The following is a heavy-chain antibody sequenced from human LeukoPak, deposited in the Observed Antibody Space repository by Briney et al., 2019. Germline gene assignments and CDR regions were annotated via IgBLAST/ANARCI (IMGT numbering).Heavy chain of an antibody. CDR2: ISYDGSNK. J-gene: IGHJ3*02. CDR3: AKPDCGGDCFQIDAFDI. Sequence: GGSLRLSCAASGFSFSSYGMHWVRQAPGKGLEWVAVISYDGSNKYYADSVKGRFTISRDNSKNTLYLQMNSLRAEDTAVYYCAKPDCGGDCFQIDAFDIWGQGTMVTVSS. D-gene: IGHD2-21*02. V-gene: IGHV3-30*18. CDR1: GFSFSSYG.